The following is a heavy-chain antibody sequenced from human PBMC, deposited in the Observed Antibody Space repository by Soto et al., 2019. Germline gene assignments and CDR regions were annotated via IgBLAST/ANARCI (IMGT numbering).Heavy chain of an antibody. CDR3: ARVHTVTTSGGEAFDI. CDR1: GYTFTSYY. Sequence: AASVKVSCKASGYTFTSYYMHWVRQAPGQGLEWMGIINPSGGSTSYAQKSQGRVTMTRDTSTSTVYMELSSLRSEDTAVYYCARVHTVTTSGGEAFDIWGQGTMVTVSS. V-gene: IGHV1-46*03. D-gene: IGHD4-17*01. CDR2: INPSGGST. J-gene: IGHJ3*02.